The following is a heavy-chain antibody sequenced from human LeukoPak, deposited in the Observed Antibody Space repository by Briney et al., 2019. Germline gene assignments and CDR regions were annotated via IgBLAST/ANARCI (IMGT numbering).Heavy chain of an antibody. Sequence: PSETLSLTCAVYGGSFSGYYWSWIRQPPGKGLEWIGSIYYSGSTYYNPSLKSRVTISVDTSKNQFSLKLSSVTAADTAVYYCARHPIAVAGTGFDYWGQGTLVTVSS. D-gene: IGHD6-19*01. J-gene: IGHJ4*02. V-gene: IGHV4-34*01. CDR3: ARHPIAVAGTGFDY. CDR1: GGSFSGYY. CDR2: IYYSGST.